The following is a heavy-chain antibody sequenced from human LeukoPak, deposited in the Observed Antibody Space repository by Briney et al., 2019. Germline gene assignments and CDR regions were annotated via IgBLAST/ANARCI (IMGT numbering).Heavy chain of an antibody. CDR3: ATPTLGGGGNSDPFDV. J-gene: IGHJ3*01. D-gene: IGHD4-23*01. Sequence: QPGGSLRLSCVASGFTFSNYWMSWVRQAPGKGLEWVANVKQDGSEQYYVDSVKGRFTVSRDNAKNSLHLQMNSLRAEDTAVYYCATPTLGGGGNSDPFDVWGRGTMVTVSS. CDR1: GFTFSNYW. CDR2: VKQDGSEQ. V-gene: IGHV3-7*01.